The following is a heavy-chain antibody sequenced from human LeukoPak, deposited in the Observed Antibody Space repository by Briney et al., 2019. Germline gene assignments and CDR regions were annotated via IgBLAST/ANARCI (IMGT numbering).Heavy chain of an antibody. CDR3: ARVHYYDSSGFDY. Sequence: SETLSLTCTVSGGSISSGDYYWSWLRQPPGKGLEWIGYIYYSGSTYYNPSLKSRVTISVDTSKNQFSLKLSSVTAADTAVYYCARVHYYDSSGFDYWGQGTLVTVSS. V-gene: IGHV4-30-4*01. CDR2: IYYSGST. D-gene: IGHD3-22*01. J-gene: IGHJ4*02. CDR1: GGSISSGDYY.